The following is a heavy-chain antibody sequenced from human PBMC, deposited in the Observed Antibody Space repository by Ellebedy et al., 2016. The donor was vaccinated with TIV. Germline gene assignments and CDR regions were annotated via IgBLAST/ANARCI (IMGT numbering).Heavy chain of an antibody. CDR1: GFSITTFY. CDR2: FSHNGGT. J-gene: IGHJ4*02. V-gene: IGHV4-59*01. D-gene: IGHD3-10*02. Sequence: MPSETLSLTCTVSGFSITTFYWTWNSQAPGGLLESIGYFSHNGGTNYNPSLKSRVTISADTSKNQYSLTMTSVTAADTAVYYCVRDSHPLHYVLWGQGKLVTVSS. CDR3: VRDSHPLHYVL.